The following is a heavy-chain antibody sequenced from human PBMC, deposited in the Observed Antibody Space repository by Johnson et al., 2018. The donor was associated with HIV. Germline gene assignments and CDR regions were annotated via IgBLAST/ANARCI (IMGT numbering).Heavy chain of an antibody. CDR3: ASTSSGWFYAFDI. J-gene: IGHJ3*02. CDR2: IRYDGSNK. D-gene: IGHD6-19*01. CDR1: GFTFSSYG. V-gene: IGHV3-30*02. Sequence: QVQLVESGGVVVQPGGSLRLSCAASGFTFSSYGMHWVRQAPGKGLEWVAFIRYDGSNKYYADSVKGRFTISRDNSKNTLYLQMNSLRAEDTAVDYCASTSSGWFYAFDIWGQGTMVTVSS.